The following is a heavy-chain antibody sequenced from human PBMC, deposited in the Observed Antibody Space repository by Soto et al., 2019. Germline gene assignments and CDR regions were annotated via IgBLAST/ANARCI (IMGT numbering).Heavy chain of an antibody. CDR1: GYSVTSSAYY. J-gene: IGHJ6*02. V-gene: IGHV4-39*01. Sequence: PSETLSLTSSVSGYSVTSSAYYWAWLRQPPGKGLEWIGSMFYSGLTYYNPSLKSRVTPPVDTSKNQFSVRLNSVTAADTAVYYCAPLSVSLSGPYGIHVWGQGTTVTVSS. CDR2: MFYSGLT. D-gene: IGHD2-15*01. CDR3: APLSVSLSGPYGIHV.